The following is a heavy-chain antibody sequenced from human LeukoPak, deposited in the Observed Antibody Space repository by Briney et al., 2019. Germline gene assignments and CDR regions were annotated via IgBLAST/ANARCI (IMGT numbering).Heavy chain of an antibody. CDR1: GFTFSSYA. D-gene: IGHD2-2*01. CDR2: ISYDGSNK. J-gene: IGHJ6*02. CDR3: ARGAHVIVVVPAPPSYGMDV. Sequence: GGSLRLSCAASGFTFSSYAMHWVRQAPGKGLEWVAVISYDGSNKYYADSVKGRFTISRDNSKNTLYLQMNSLRAEDTAVYYCARGAHVIVVVPAPPSYGMDVWGQGTTVTVSS. V-gene: IGHV3-30-3*01.